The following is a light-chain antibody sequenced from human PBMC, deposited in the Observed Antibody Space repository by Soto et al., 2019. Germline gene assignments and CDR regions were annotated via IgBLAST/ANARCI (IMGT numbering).Light chain of an antibody. CDR2: EVS. J-gene: IGLJ2*01. CDR3: SSYAGSNNLV. V-gene: IGLV2-8*01. CDR1: SSDVGGYNY. Sequence: QSVLTQPPSASGSPGQSVTIACTGTSSDVGGYNYVSWYQQQPGKAPKLMIYEVSKQPSGVPDRFSGSKSGNTASLTVSGLQAEDEADYYCSSYAGSNNLVFGGGTKLTVL.